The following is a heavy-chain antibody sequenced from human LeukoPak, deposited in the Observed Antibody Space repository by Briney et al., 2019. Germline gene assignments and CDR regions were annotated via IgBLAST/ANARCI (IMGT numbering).Heavy chain of an antibody. V-gene: IGHV3-7*01. Sequence: GGSLRLSCAASGFTFRSYWMNWVRQAPGKGLEWVANIKHDGSEKYYVVSMKGRFTISRDNAKNSLYLQMNSLRAEDTAVYYCARGGVSYYGSGSHDYWGQGTLITVSS. CDR3: ARGGVSYYGSGSHDY. J-gene: IGHJ4*02. CDR1: GFTFRSYW. D-gene: IGHD3-10*01. CDR2: IKHDGSEK.